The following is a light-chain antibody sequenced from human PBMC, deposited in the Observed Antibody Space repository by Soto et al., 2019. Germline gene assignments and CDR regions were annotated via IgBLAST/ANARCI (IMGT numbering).Light chain of an antibody. CDR1: SGHSTYA. V-gene: IGLV4-69*01. CDR2: LNSDGSH. J-gene: IGLJ2*01. Sequence: QLVLTQSPSASASLGASVKLTCTLSSGHSTYAIAWHQQQPEKGPRYLMKLNSDGSHSKGDGIPDRFSGSSSGAERYLTISSIQSEDEADYYCQTWDTGIRVFGGGTKLTVL. CDR3: QTWDTGIRV.